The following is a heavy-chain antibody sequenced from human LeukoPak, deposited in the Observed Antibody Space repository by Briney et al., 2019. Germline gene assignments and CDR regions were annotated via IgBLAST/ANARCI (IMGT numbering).Heavy chain of an antibody. D-gene: IGHD6-19*01. V-gene: IGHV4-61*02. CDR2: IYTSGST. J-gene: IGHJ4*02. Sequence: PSETLSLTCTVSGGSISSGSYYWSWIRQPAGKGLEWIGRIYTSGSTNYNPSLKSRVTISVDTSKNQFSLKLSSVTAADTAVYYSARAPGGGWYYFDYWGQGTLVTVSS. CDR1: GGSISSGSYY. CDR3: ARAPGGGWYYFDY.